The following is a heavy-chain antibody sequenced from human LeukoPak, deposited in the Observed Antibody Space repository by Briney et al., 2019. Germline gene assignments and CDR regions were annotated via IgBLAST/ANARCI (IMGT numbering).Heavy chain of an antibody. Sequence: SETLFLTCTVSGGSISSYYWSWIRQPPGKGLEWIGYIYYSGSTNYNPSLKSRVTISVDTSKNQFSLKLSSVTAADTAVYYCARAWVVGGFDYWGQGTLVTVSS. CDR1: GGSISSYY. CDR2: IYYSGST. J-gene: IGHJ4*02. CDR3: ARAWVVGGFDY. D-gene: IGHD2-15*01. V-gene: IGHV4-59*12.